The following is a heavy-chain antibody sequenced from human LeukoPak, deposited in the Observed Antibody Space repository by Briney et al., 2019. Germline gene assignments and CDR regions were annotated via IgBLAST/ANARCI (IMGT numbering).Heavy chain of an antibody. CDR2: IYYSGST. V-gene: IGHV4-59*01. CDR1: GGSISSYY. D-gene: IGHD3-22*01. J-gene: IGHJ4*02. Sequence: PSETLSLTCTVSGGSISSYYWSWIRQPPGKGLEWIGYIYYSGSTNYNPSLKSRVTISVDTSKNQFSLKLSSVTAADTAVYYCARAGYYYDSSGFDYWGQGTLATVSS. CDR3: ARAGYYYDSSGFDY.